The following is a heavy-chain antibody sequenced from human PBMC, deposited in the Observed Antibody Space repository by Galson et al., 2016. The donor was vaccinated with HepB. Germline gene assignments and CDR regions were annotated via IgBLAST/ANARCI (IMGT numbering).Heavy chain of an antibody. Sequence: SVKVSCKASGYTFTSYGITWVRQAPGQGLEWMGIINPNGGSTSYSQKFQGRDTMTRDTSTSTVYMELSSLRSEDTAVYYCARASSRDSSSWYGAEYFQHWGQGTLVTVSS. V-gene: IGHV1-46*01. J-gene: IGHJ1*01. CDR1: GYTFTSYG. CDR2: INPNGGST. CDR3: ARASSRDSSSWYGAEYFQH. D-gene: IGHD6-13*01.